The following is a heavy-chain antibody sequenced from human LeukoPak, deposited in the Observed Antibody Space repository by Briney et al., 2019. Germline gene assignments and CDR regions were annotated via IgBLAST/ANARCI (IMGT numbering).Heavy chain of an antibody. J-gene: IGHJ4*02. D-gene: IGHD1-26*01. CDR2: VHLSGAT. CDR3: TRESGAFSPFGF. Sequence: SETLSLTCAVSGGSITTTNWWSWVRQPPGKGLEWIGEVHLSGATNYNLSLESRVSMSIDKSKNHLSLEVTSVTAADTAIYYCTRESGAFSPFGFWGQGTLVTVSS. V-gene: IGHV4-4*02. CDR1: GGSITTTNW.